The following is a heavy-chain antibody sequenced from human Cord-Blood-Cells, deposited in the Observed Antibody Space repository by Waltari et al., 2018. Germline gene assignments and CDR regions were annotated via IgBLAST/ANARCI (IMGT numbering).Heavy chain of an antibody. CDR1: GSPFTGYS. CDR3: ARAEIFGVAYSE. V-gene: IGHV1-2*02. D-gene: IGHD3-3*01. J-gene: IGHJ4*02. Sequence: QVQLVQSGAEVKKPGASVKVSCKASGSPFTGYSMHWVRQAPGQGLEWMGWINPNSGGTNYAQKFQGRVTMTRDTSISTAYMELSRLRSGDTAVYYCARAEIFGVAYSEWGQGTLVTVSS. CDR2: INPNSGGT.